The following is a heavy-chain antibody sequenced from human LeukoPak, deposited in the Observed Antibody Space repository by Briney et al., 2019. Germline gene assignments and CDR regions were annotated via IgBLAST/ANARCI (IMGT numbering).Heavy chain of an antibody. V-gene: IGHV4-30-4*01. D-gene: IGHD2-21*02. CDR1: GGSISSGDYY. CDR2: IYYSGST. J-gene: IGHJ4*02. CDR3: ASVVVVTAVLDY. Sequence: SETLSLTCTVSGGSISSGDYYWSWIRQPPGKGLEWIGYIYYSGSTYYNPSLKSRVTISVDTSKNQFSLKLSSVTAADTAVYYCASVVVVTAVLDYWGQGTLVTVSS.